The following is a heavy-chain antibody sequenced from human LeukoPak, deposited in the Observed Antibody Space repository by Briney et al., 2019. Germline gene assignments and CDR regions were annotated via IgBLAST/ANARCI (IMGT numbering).Heavy chain of an antibody. CDR2: INHSGST. CDR1: GGSFSGYY. J-gene: IGHJ4*02. D-gene: IGHD3-22*01. CDR3: ARPYDISRWSAFDY. Sequence: SETLSLTCAVYGGSFSGYYWSWIRQPPGKGLEWIGEINHSGSTNYNPSLKSRVTISVDTSKNQFSLKLSSVTAADTAVYYCARPYDISRWSAFDYWGQGTLVTVSS. V-gene: IGHV4-34*01.